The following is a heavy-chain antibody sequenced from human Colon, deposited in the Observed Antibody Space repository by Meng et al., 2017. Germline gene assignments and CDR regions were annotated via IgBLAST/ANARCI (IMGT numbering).Heavy chain of an antibody. CDR2: INAADGST. Sequence: QDLFVQSGAWVKKPGASVKLSCKTSGFTFTGYTLHWVRQAPGQSLEWMGWINAADGSTKYSQKFLDRVTITRDTSASTVYMELSSLTSEDTAVYYCARGAITRTATALGWWGQGTLVTVSS. CDR3: ARGAITRTATALGW. D-gene: IGHD6-19*01. CDR1: GFTFTGYT. J-gene: IGHJ4*02. V-gene: IGHV1-3*01.